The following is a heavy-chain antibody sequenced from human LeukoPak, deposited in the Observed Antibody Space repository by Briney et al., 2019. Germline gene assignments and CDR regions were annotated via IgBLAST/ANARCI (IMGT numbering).Heavy chain of an antibody. D-gene: IGHD6-6*01. Sequence: SETLSLTXTASGDSISSGTYYWSWIRQPAGKGLEWIGRVYSSGNTNYNPSLKSRVTISIDTSKNQFSLKLSSVTAADTAAYYCARGVGSSSSNWFDPWGQGTLVTVSS. V-gene: IGHV4-61*02. CDR1: GDSISSGTYY. CDR3: ARGVGSSSSNWFDP. CDR2: VYSSGNT. J-gene: IGHJ5*02.